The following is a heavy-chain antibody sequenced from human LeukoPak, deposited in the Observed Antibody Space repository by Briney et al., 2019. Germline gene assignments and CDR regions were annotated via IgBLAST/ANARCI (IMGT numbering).Heavy chain of an antibody. CDR2: IYYSGST. CDR1: GGSISSGDYY. Sequence: PSETLSLTCTVSGGSISSGDYYWSWIRQHPGKGLEWIGYIYYSGSTYYNPSLKSRVTISVDTSKNQFSLKLSSVTAADTAVYYCARFPTTAVTTPGFDYWGQGTLVTVSS. V-gene: IGHV4-31*03. J-gene: IGHJ4*02. CDR3: ARFPTTAVTTPGFDY. D-gene: IGHD4-17*01.